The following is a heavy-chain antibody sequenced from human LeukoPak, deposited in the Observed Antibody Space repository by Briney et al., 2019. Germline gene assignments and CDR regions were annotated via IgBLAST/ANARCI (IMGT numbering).Heavy chain of an antibody. J-gene: IGHJ6*02. V-gene: IGHV5-51*01. Sequence: GESLKTSCKGSGYSFTSYWIGWVRQMPGKGLEWMGIIYPGDSDTRYSPSFQGQVTISADKSISTAYLQWSSLKASDTAMYYCARRKGCSSTSCYGMDVWGQGTTVTVSS. D-gene: IGHD2-2*01. CDR3: ARRKGCSSTSCYGMDV. CDR1: GYSFTSYW. CDR2: IYPGDSDT.